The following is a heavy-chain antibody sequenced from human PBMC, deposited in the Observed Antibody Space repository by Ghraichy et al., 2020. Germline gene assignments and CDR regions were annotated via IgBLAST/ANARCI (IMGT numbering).Heavy chain of an antibody. CDR3: VRGRNDAFDI. J-gene: IGHJ3*02. D-gene: IGHD3-10*01. CDR2: IYYSGST. CDR1: GGSISSSSYY. V-gene: IGHV4-39*01. Sequence: SETLSLTCTVSGGSISSSSYYWGWIRQPPGKGLEWIGSIYYSGSTYYNPSLKSRVTISVDTSKNQFSLKLSSVTAADTAVYYCVRGRNDAFDIWGQGTMVTVSS.